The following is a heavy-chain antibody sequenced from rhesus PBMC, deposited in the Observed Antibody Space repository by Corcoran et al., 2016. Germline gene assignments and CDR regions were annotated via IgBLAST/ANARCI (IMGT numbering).Heavy chain of an antibody. V-gene: IGHV4-99*02. CDR3: VREAGRFDV. CDR1: GYSISSGYY. D-gene: IGHD6-25*01. CDR2: ISGSSGSGT. J-gene: IGHJ5-1*01. Sequence: QVHLQESGPGLVKPSETLSLTCAVSGYSISSGYYWGWIRQSPGKGLDYVGYISGSSGSGTYSHPSLKSRVTISKDTLKNQFSLKLSSVAAADTAVYYCVREAGRFDVWGAGVLVTVSS.